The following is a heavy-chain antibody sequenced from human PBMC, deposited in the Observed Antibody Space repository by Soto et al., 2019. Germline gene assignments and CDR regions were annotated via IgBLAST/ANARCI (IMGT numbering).Heavy chain of an antibody. CDR3: ARSPYGDYFYFDY. D-gene: IGHD4-17*01. Sequence: PSETLSLTCTVSGGSISSYYWGWIRQPPGKGLEWIGYIYYSGSTNYNPSLKSRVTISVDTSKNQFSLKLSSVTAADTAVYYCARSPYGDYFYFDYWGQGTLVTVSS. CDR2: IYYSGST. CDR1: GGSISSYY. J-gene: IGHJ4*02. V-gene: IGHV4-59*08.